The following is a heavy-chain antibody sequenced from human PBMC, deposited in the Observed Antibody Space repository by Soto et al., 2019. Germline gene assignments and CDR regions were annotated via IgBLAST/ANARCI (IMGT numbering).Heavy chain of an antibody. CDR3: TRDYSSDYFDF. CDR2: TYYRSKWFN. D-gene: IGHD4-4*01. Sequence: SQTLSLTCAMSGDSVSGNNAGWNWIRQSPSRGLEWLGRTYYRSKWFNDYAVSVKSRIIINPDTSKNQFSLQLNSVTPEDTAVYYCTRDYSSDYFDFWGQGALVTVSS. J-gene: IGHJ4*02. CDR1: GDSVSGNNAG. V-gene: IGHV6-1*01.